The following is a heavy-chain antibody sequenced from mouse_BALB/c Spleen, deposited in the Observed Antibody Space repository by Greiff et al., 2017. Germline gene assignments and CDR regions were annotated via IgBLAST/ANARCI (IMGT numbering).Heavy chain of an antibody. CDR1: GYTFTSYT. J-gene: IGHJ3*01. Sequence: VQLQQSAAELARPGASVKMSCTASGYTFTSYTMHWVKQRPGQGLEWIGYINPSSGYTEYNQKFKGKTTLTADKSSSTAYMQLSSLTSEDSAVYYCARASLGFAYWGQGTLVTVSA. CDR2: INPSSGYT. CDR3: ARASLGFAY. V-gene: IGHV1-4*02.